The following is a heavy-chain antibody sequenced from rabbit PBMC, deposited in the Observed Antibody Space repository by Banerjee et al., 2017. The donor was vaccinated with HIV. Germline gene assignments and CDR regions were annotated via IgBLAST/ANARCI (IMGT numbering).Heavy chain of an antibody. Sequence: QEQLEESGGGLVKPEGSLTLTCTASGFSSSSYYMWWVRQAPGKGLEWIAYVDAGSSGSTYYASWAKGPFTISKTSSTTVTLQMTSLTAADTATYFCANSGSAWGGANLWGQGTLVTVS. CDR1: GFSSSSYY. V-gene: IGHV1S45*01. J-gene: IGHJ4*01. D-gene: IGHD4-1*01. CDR3: ANSGSAWGGANL. CDR2: VDAGSSGST.